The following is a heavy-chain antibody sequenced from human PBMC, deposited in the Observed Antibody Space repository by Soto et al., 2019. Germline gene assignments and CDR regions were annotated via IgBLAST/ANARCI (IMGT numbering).Heavy chain of an antibody. CDR2: INHSGST. CDR1: GGSFSGYY. J-gene: IGHJ4*02. Sequence: SETLSLTCAVYGGSFSGYYWSWIRQPPGKGLEWIGEINHSGSTNYNPSLKSRVTISVDTSKNQFSLKLSSVTAADTAVYYCASIKGFAGTNPSDYWGQGTLVTSPQ. CDR3: ASIKGFAGTNPSDY. V-gene: IGHV4-34*01. D-gene: IGHD1-7*01.